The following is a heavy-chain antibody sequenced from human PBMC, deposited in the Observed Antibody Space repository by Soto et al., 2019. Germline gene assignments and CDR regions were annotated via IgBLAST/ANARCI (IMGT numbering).Heavy chain of an antibody. CDR3: ARQESLALAGIDH. Sequence: GESLKISCKGSGYSFTSYWIGWVRQLPGKGLEWMGIIYPGDFDTRYSPSFQGQATISADKISNTAYLQWSSLKASDSAIYYCARQESLALAGIDHWGQGTLVTVS. D-gene: IGHD6-19*01. J-gene: IGHJ4*02. CDR2: IYPGDFDT. V-gene: IGHV5-51*01. CDR1: GYSFTSYW.